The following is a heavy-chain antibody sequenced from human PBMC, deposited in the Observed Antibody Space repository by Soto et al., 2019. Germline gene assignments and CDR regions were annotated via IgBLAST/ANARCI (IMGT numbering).Heavy chain of an antibody. D-gene: IGHD3-22*01. J-gene: IGHJ6*02. CDR1: GGSFSGYY. CDR2: INHSGST. Sequence: QVQLQQWGAGLLKPSETLSLTCAVYGGSFSGYYWSWIRQPPGKGLEWIGEINHSGSTNYNPSLTSRVTILVDTSKNQFSLKLSSVTAADTAVYYCARDSKGTYYYGMDVWDQGTTVTVSS. V-gene: IGHV4-34*01. CDR3: ARDSKGTYYYGMDV.